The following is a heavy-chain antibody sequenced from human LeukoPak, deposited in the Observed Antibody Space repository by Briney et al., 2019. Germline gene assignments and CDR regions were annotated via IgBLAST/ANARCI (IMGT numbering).Heavy chain of an antibody. V-gene: IGHV4-59*01. D-gene: IGHD3-3*01. CDR3: ARGRLFWSGLDY. CDR2: IYYSGST. J-gene: IGHJ4*02. CDR1: GGSISSYY. Sequence: SETLSLTCTVSGGSISSYYWSWIRQPPGKGLEWIGYIYYSGSTNYNPSLKSRVTISVDTSENQFSLKLSSVTAADTAVYYCARGRLFWSGLDYWGQGTLVTVSS.